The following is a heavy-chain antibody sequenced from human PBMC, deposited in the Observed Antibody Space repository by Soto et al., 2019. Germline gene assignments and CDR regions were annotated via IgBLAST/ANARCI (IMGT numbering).Heavy chain of an antibody. CDR3: ARDPLSSGWYYYYYGMDV. Sequence: QVQLVQSGAEVKKPGASVKVSCKASGYTFTSYGISWVRQAPGQGLGWMGWISAYNGNTNYAQKLQGRVTMTTDTSTSTAYMELRSLRSDDTAVYYCARDPLSSGWYYYYYGMDVWGQGTTVTVSS. CDR2: ISAYNGNT. V-gene: IGHV1-18*01. CDR1: GYTFTSYG. D-gene: IGHD6-19*01. J-gene: IGHJ6*02.